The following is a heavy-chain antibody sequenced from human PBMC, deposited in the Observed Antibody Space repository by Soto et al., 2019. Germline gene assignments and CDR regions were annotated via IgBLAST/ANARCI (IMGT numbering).Heavy chain of an antibody. Sequence: PRLSCAVSGFNVRSYWMSWVRQAPGKGLEWVASIKEDGSEIYYLHSVRGRFSISRDSAGNALHLTMNYLSAEDTGVYFCARDIGFDYVNWGQGTLVTVSS. CDR3: ARDIGFDYVN. CDR1: GFNVRSYW. D-gene: IGHD3-16*01. CDR2: IKEDGSEI. V-gene: IGHV3-7*01. J-gene: IGHJ4*02.